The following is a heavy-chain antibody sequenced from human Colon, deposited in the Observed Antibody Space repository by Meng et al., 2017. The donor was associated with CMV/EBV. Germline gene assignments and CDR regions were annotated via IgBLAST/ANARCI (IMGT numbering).Heavy chain of an antibody. D-gene: IGHD3-10*01. J-gene: IGHJ6*02. CDR2: IRYDGRST. CDR3: ARDRLIGSGTGGLDV. Sequence: GESLKISCAASGFTVTNNYMTWVRQAPGKGLEWVAFIRYDGRSTNYADSVKGRFTISRDNAKNTVYLQMNSLRAEDTAVYYCARDRLIGSGTGGLDVWGQGTTVTVSS. V-gene: IGHV3-74*01. CDR1: GFTVTNNY.